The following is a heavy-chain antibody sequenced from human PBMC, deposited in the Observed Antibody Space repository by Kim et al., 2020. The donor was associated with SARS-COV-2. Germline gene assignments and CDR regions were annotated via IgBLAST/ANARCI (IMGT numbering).Heavy chain of an antibody. Sequence: GGSLRLSCVTSGFTFSNYGMIWVRQPPGKGLEWVSLVTGNGGDTKYADSVKGRFTTSRDNSKNTLYLQMNRLRAEDAAIYYCATRGVPTAGYHMHVWGKGTTVTVSS. CDR2: VTGNGGDT. D-gene: IGHD1-26*01. CDR1: GFTFSNYG. CDR3: ATRGVPTAGYHMHV. J-gene: IGHJ6*03. V-gene: IGHV3-23*01.